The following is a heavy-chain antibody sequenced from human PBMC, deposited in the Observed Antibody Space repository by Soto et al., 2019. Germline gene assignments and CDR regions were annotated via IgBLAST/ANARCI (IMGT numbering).Heavy chain of an antibody. D-gene: IGHD6-13*01. V-gene: IGHV3-23*01. CDR1: GFSFSTYA. CDR2: ISGSGGTT. Sequence: EVQLLEPGGGLVQPEGSLRLSCAASGFSFSTYAMSWVRQAPGKGLEWVSGISGSGGTTYYADSMKGRFTISRDNSKNTLYLQVNSLRAEDTAVYYCAKDQAAAGTISRYFQHWGQGTLVTVSS. J-gene: IGHJ1*01. CDR3: AKDQAAAGTISRYFQH.